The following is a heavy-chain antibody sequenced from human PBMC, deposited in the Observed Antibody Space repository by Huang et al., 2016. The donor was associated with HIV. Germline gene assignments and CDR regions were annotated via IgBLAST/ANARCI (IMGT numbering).Heavy chain of an antibody. V-gene: IGHV1-8*02. CDR1: GYTFTNYD. CDR2: MNPNSGNT. J-gene: IGHJ4*02. CDR3: ARSAYGDLDY. Sequence: QVHLVQSGAEVKKPVASVKVSCKASGYTFTNYDINWVRQDTGRGLEWMGWMNPNSGNTGYAQSGQGRDTMTRKTSIPTAYMELTSLTSEDTAVYYCARSAYGDLDYWGLGTLVIVSS. D-gene: IGHD4-17*01.